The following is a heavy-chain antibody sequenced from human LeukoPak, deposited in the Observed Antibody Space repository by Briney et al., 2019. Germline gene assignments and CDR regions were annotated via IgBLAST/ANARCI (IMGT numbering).Heavy chain of an antibody. D-gene: IGHD6-19*01. V-gene: IGHV3-20*04. CDR1: GFPFDDYG. J-gene: IGHJ3*01. CDR3: ARDIVLIAVAVRGSFDV. Sequence: GGSLRLSCAASGFPFDDYGMNWVRQVPGKGLEWVSGINWNGGSTGYADSVKGRFTISRDNAKNSLYLQMNSLRAEDTALYYCARDIVLIAVAVRGSFDVWGQGTMVTVSS. CDR2: INWNGGST.